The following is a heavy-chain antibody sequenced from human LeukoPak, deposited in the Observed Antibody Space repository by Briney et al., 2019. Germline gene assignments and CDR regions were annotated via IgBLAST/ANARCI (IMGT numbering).Heavy chain of an antibody. CDR3: ARESSSWPGWFDP. Sequence: PSETLSLTCTVSGGSISSYYWSWIRQPPGKGLEWIGYIYYSGGTNYNPSLKSRVTISVDTSKNQFSLKLSSVTAADTAVYYCARESSSWPGWFDPWGQGTLVTVSS. V-gene: IGHV4-59*01. CDR1: GGSISSYY. D-gene: IGHD6-13*01. CDR2: IYYSGGT. J-gene: IGHJ5*02.